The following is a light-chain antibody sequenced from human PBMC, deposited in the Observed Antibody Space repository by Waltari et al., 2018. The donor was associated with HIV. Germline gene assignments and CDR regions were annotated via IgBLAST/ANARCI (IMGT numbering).Light chain of an antibody. CDR1: SSNLANNY. CDR3: GTWDSSLSAEV. V-gene: IGLV1-51*01. J-gene: IGLJ1*01. Sequence: QSVLTQPPSVSAAPGQKVTITCSGNSSNLANNYVSWYLQRPGTAPKLLIYDSNKRPPGIPARLCGSKSGTSSTLGITGLQTGDEAGYYCGTWDSSLSAEVFGTGTKVTVL. CDR2: DSN.